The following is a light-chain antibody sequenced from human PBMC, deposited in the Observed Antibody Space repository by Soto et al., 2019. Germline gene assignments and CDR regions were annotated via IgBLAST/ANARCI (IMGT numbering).Light chain of an antibody. CDR2: GAS. CDR1: QSVSSSY. J-gene: IGKJ4*01. V-gene: IGKV3-20*01. Sequence: EIVLTQSPGTLSLSPGERATLSCRASQSVSSSYLAWYQQKPGQAPRLLIYGASSRATGIPDRFSGSGSGTDFTLTISRLEPEDFAVYYCQQYGSSPPLTFGGGTIVDIK. CDR3: QQYGSSPPLT.